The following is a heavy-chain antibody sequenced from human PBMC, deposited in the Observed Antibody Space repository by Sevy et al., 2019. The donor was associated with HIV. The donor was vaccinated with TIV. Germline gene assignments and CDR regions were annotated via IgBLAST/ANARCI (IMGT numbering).Heavy chain of an antibody. D-gene: IGHD6-19*01. V-gene: IGHV3-23*01. CDR3: ARTSSSGWSPFDY. J-gene: IGHJ4*02. Sequence: GGSLRLSCAASGFTFSSYAMSWVRQAPGKGLEWVSAISGSGGSTYYADSVNGRFTISRDNSKNTLYLQMNSLRAEDTAVYYCARTSSSGWSPFDYWGQGTLVTVSS. CDR2: ISGSGGST. CDR1: GFTFSSYA.